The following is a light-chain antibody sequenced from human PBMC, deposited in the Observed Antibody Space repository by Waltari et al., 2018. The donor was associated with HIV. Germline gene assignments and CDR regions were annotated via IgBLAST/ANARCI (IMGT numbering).Light chain of an antibody. CDR2: EVS. CDR3: NSYAGSNNVV. CDR1: SSDVGGYNY. J-gene: IGLJ2*01. Sequence: QSALSQPPSASGSPGQSVTISCTGTSSDVGGYNYVSWYQQHPGKAPKLMIYEVSKRPSGVPDRFSGSKSGNTASLTVSGLQAEDEAGYYCNSYAGSNNVVFGGGTKVTVL. V-gene: IGLV2-8*01.